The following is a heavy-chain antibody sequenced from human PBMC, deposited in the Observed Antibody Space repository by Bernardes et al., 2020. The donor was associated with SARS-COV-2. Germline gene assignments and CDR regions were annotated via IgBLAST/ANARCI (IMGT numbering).Heavy chain of an antibody. J-gene: IGHJ4*02. D-gene: IGHD3-3*01. Sequence: SETLSLTRTVSGGSISSSSYYWGWIRQPPGKGLEWIGSIYYSGSTYYNPSLKSRVTISVDTSKNQFSLKLSSVTAADTAVYYCARRPFARITIFGVVNPSPFDYWGQGTLVTVSS. V-gene: IGHV4-39*01. CDR3: ARRPFARITIFGVVNPSPFDY. CDR2: IYYSGST. CDR1: GGSISSSSYY.